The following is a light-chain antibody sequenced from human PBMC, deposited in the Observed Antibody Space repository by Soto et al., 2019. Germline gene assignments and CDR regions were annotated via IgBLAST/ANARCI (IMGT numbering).Light chain of an antibody. CDR3: QQYFGAPIT. J-gene: IGKJ5*01. Sequence: DFVMTQFPDSLAVSLCARAAINCKSSQSLLSNNKNYLAWYQQKPGQPPRLLIYWASTRQSGVPDRFSGSGSGTDFTLAISSLQADDAAVYYCQQYFGAPITFGQGTRLVIK. V-gene: IGKV4-1*01. CDR1: QSLLSNNKNY. CDR2: WAS.